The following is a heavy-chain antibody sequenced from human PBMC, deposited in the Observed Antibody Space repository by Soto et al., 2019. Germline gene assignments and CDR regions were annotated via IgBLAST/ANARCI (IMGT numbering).Heavy chain of an antibody. Sequence: QVQLVQSGAEVKKPGSSAKVSCKASGGTFSSYAISWVRQAPGQGLEWMGGIIPIPGTANYAQKFQGRVTITADESTSTAYMELSSLRSEDTAVYYCARSQGSCTSLEIYYYYYYGMDVWGQGTTVTVSS. CDR1: GGTFSSYA. V-gene: IGHV1-69*01. CDR2: IIPIPGTA. J-gene: IGHJ6*02. CDR3: ARSQGSCTSLEIYYYYYYGMDV. D-gene: IGHD2-2*01.